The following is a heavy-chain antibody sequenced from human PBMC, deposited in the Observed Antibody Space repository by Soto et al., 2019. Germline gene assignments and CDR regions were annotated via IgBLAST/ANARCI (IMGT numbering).Heavy chain of an antibody. J-gene: IGHJ4*02. CDR1: GFTFSSYA. D-gene: IGHD1-7*01. CDR2: ISGSGGTT. Sequence: GGSLRLSCAASGFTFSSYAMSWVRQAPGKGLEWVSRISGSGGTTYYADSVKGRFTISRDNSKNTLYLHMNSLRAEDTAVYYCAKVQPPEAIWNYVPYYFDYWGQGTLVTVSS. CDR3: AKVQPPEAIWNYVPYYFDY. V-gene: IGHV3-23*01.